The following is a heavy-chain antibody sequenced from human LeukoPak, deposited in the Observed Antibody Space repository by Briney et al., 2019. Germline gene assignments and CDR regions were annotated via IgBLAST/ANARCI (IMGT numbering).Heavy chain of an antibody. J-gene: IGHJ4*02. CDR2: IKAVGSEE. V-gene: IGHV3-7*01. CDR1: GFTFGSNW. CDR3: ARNTLSAAGDY. Sequence: GGSLRLSCAASGFTFGSNWMTWVRQAPGRGLEWVANIKAVGSEESYADSVKGRFTISRDNAKNLVFLQMNSLRTEDTAVYYCARNTLSAAGDYWGQGTLVSVSS. D-gene: IGHD6-13*01.